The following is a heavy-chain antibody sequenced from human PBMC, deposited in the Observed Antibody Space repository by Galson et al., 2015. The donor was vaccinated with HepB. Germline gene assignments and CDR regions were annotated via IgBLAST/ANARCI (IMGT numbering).Heavy chain of an antibody. CDR3: ARGGGDCYSSCFMGMDV. D-gene: IGHD2-21*02. CDR2: INAGNGNT. Sequence: SVKVSCKASGYTFTSYAMHWVRQAPGQRLEWMGWINAGNGNTKYSQKFQGRVTITRDTSASTAYMELSSLRSEDTAVYYCARGGGDCYSSCFMGMDVWGQGTTVTVSS. CDR1: GYTFTSYA. V-gene: IGHV1-3*01. J-gene: IGHJ6*02.